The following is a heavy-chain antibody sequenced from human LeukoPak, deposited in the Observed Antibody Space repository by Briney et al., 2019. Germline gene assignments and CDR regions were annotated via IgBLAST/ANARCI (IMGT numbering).Heavy chain of an antibody. V-gene: IGHV4-59*01. J-gene: IGHJ4*02. CDR1: GGSISSYY. CDR3: ATGIAVANSGPFFDY. CDR2: IYYSGST. D-gene: IGHD6-19*01. Sequence: SETLSLTCTVSGGSISSYYWSWIRQPPGKGLEWIGYIYYSGSTNYNPSLKSRVTISVDTSKNQFSLKLSSVTAADTAVYYCATGIAVANSGPFFDYWGQGTLVTVSS.